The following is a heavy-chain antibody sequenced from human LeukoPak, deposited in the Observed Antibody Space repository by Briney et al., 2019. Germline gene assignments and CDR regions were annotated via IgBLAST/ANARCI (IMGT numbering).Heavy chain of an antibody. J-gene: IGHJ6*02. V-gene: IGHV1-2*02. Sequence: ASVTVSCKTSVYTFTGYYMHWVRQAPGQGLEWMGWINPNSGGTNYAQKFQGRVTMTGDTSISTASMELSRLRSDDTAVYYCARGHYYYTMDVWGQGTTVTVSS. CDR3: ARGHYYYTMDV. CDR1: VYTFTGYY. CDR2: INPNSGGT.